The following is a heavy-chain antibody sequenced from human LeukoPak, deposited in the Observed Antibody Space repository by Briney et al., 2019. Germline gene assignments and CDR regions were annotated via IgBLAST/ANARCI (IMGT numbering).Heavy chain of an antibody. D-gene: IGHD5-18*01. CDR2: MNPNSGNT. CDR1: GYTFTSYD. CDR3: ARDRVTRGGNTAHDAFDI. Sequence: GASVKVSCKASGYTFTSYDINWVRQATGQGLEWMGRMNPNSGNTGYAQKFQGRVTMTRDTSTSTVYMELSSLRSEDTAVYYCARDRVTRGGNTAHDAFDIWGQGTMVTVSS. V-gene: IGHV1-8*01. J-gene: IGHJ3*02.